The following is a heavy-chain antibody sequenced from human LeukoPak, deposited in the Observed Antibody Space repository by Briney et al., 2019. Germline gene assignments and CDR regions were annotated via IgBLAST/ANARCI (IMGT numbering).Heavy chain of an antibody. CDR2: ISSSGSPM. D-gene: IGHD5-18*01. CDR3: ARAQGGYSYGYGDY. CDR1: GFTFSTYE. Sequence: GGSLRLSCAAFGFTFSTYEMIWVRQAPGKGLEWLSYISSSGSPMYYADSLKGRFTVSRDNAKNSLYLQMNSLRAEDTAVYYCARAQGGYSYGYGDYWGQGTLVTVSS. V-gene: IGHV3-48*03. J-gene: IGHJ4*02.